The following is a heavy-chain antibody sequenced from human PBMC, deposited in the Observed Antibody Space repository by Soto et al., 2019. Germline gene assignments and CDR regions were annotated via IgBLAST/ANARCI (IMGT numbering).Heavy chain of an antibody. D-gene: IGHD1-26*01. CDR2: ISAYNGNT. J-gene: IGHJ5*02. Sequence: QVQLVQSGAEVKKPGASVKVSCKASGYTFTSYGISWVRQAPGQGLEWMGWISAYNGNTNYAQKLQGRVTMTTDTSXSXXYMELRSLRSDDTAVYYCARVVLSGSYPGNNWFDPWGQGTLVTVSS. CDR3: ARVVLSGSYPGNNWFDP. CDR1: GYTFTSYG. V-gene: IGHV1-18*01.